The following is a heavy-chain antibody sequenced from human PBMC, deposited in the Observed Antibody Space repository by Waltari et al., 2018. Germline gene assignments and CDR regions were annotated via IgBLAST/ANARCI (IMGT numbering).Heavy chain of an antibody. CDR2: IYYSGST. Sequence: QVQLQESGPGLVKPSQTLSLTCTVSGGSISSGGYYWSWIRQHPGKGLEWIGYIYYSGSTYYNPSLKSRVTISVDTSKNQFSLKLSSVTAADTAVYYCARANAGSYFDGAYYFDYWGQGTLVTVSS. V-gene: IGHV4-31*03. CDR1: GGSISSGGYY. J-gene: IGHJ4*02. CDR3: ARANAGSYFDGAYYFDY. D-gene: IGHD3-10*01.